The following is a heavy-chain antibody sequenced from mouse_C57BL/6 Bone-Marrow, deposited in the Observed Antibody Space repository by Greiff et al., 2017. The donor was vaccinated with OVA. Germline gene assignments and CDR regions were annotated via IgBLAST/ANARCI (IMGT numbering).Heavy chain of an antibody. CDR3: ARDYYGSSWYLDV. CDR1: GYTFTDYY. V-gene: IGHV1-26*01. Sequence: VHVKQSGPELVKPGASVKISCKASGYTFTDYYMNWVKQSHGKSLEWIGDINPKNGGTSYNQKFKGKATLTVDKSSSTAYMELRSLTSEDFAVYYCARDYYGSSWYLDVWGTGTTVTVSS. J-gene: IGHJ1*03. CDR2: INPKNGGT. D-gene: IGHD1-1*01.